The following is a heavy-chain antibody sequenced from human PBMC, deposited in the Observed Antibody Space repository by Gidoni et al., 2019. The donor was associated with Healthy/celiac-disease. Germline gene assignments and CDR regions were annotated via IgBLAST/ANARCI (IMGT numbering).Heavy chain of an antibody. Sequence: EVQLLASGGGLVQPGGSLRPSCAASGSPFSSYAMSWVRQAPGKGLVWVSAISGSGGSIYYADSVKGRFTISRDNSKNTLYLQMNSLRAEDTAVYYCARRIAVAGTAFDYWGQGTLVIVSS. D-gene: IGHD6-19*01. V-gene: IGHV3-23*01. CDR1: GSPFSSYA. CDR2: ISGSGGSI. CDR3: ARRIAVAGTAFDY. J-gene: IGHJ4*02.